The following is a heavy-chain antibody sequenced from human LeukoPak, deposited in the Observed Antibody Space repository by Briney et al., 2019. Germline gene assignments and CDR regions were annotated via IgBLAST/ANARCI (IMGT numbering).Heavy chain of an antibody. CDR3: VREIRTYYYDSSGSEEE. Sequence: SETLSLTCTVSGRSISSGGYYWSWIRQHPGKGLERIGEIYYSGSTYYNPSLKSRVTISVDTSKDQFSLMLGSVTGADTGVYYCVREIRTYYYDSSGSEEEWGQGTLVTVSS. D-gene: IGHD3-22*01. V-gene: IGHV4-31*03. J-gene: IGHJ4*02. CDR2: IYYSGST. CDR1: GRSISSGGYY.